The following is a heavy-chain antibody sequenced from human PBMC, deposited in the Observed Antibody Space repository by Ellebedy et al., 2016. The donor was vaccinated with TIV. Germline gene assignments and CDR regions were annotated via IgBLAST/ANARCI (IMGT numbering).Heavy chain of an antibody. CDR1: GASFSSSTYY. CDR3: AAQSRDYVWDGDY. J-gene: IGHJ4*02. D-gene: IGHD3-16*01. Sequence: GSLRLSCAVSGASFSSSTYYWGWIRQPPGKGLEWIGSVYYGGSTYYNPSLRSRLTISIDTSKNQFSLKVKSVTAADTTVYYCAAQSRDYVWDGDYWGQGALVTVSS. V-gene: IGHV4-39*07. CDR2: VYYGGST.